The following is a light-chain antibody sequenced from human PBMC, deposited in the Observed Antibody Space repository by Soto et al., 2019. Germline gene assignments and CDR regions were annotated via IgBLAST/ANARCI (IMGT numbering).Light chain of an antibody. CDR1: QSVSNNY. Sequence: EIVLTQSAGTLSLSPGERATLSCRASQSVSNNYLAWYQQKPGQAPRLLIYGASSRATGIPDRFSGSGSGTDFTLTISRLEPEDFAVYYCQQYGSSPKTFGQGTKV. V-gene: IGKV3-20*01. CDR2: GAS. CDR3: QQYGSSPKT. J-gene: IGKJ1*01.